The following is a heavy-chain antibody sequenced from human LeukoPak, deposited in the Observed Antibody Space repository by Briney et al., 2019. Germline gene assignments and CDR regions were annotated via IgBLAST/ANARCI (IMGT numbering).Heavy chain of an antibody. Sequence: GGSLRLSCAASGFTFSSYWMSWVRQAPGKGLEWVANIKQDGSEKYYVGSVKGRFTISRDNAKNSLYLQMNSLRAEDTAVYYCARVEPGYSYGYFLGYFDYWGQGTLVTVSS. D-gene: IGHD5-18*01. J-gene: IGHJ4*02. CDR1: GFTFSSYW. CDR3: ARVEPGYSYGYFLGYFDY. V-gene: IGHV3-7*01. CDR2: IKQDGSEK.